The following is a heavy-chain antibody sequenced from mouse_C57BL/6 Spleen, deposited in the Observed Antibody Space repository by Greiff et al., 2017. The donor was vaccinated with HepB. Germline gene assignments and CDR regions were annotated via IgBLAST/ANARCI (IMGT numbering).Heavy chain of an antibody. CDR1: GYSFTSYY. V-gene: IGHV1-66*01. CDR3: ARFPYYYGSSYWYFDV. J-gene: IGHJ1*03. CDR2: IYPGSGNT. D-gene: IGHD1-1*01. Sequence: QVQLQQSGPELVKPGASVKISCKASGYSFTSYYIHWVKQRPGQGLEWIGWIYPGSGNTKYNEKFKGKATLTADTSSSTAYMQLSSLTSEDSAVYDCARFPYYYGSSYWYFDVWGTGTTVTVSS.